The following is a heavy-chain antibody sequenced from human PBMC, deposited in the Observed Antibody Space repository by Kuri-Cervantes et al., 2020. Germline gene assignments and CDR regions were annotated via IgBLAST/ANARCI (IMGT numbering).Heavy chain of an antibody. CDR2: ISAYNGNT. Sequence: ASVKVSCKASGYTFTGYYMHRVRRAPGQGLEWMGWISAYNGNTNYAQKLQGRVTMTTDTSTSTAYMELRSLRSDDTAVYYCARVRLVRGVIMYGTAFDYWGQGTLVTVSS. D-gene: IGHD3-10*01. J-gene: IGHJ4*02. CDR1: GYTFTGYY. CDR3: ARVRLVRGVIMYGTAFDY. V-gene: IGHV1-18*04.